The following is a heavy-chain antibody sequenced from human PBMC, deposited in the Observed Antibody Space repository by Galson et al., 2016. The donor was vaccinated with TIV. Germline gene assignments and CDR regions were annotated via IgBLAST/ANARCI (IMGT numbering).Heavy chain of an antibody. Sequence: PALVKPTQTLTLTCTFSGFSLYTRGVGVGWILQPPGKALEWLALFYWDGEERYSPSLRGRVTISTDTSGNEVVLKMTNMDPVDTGTYFCARRGGASSTGFFDLWGQGSLVTVSS. CDR1: GFSLYTRGVG. CDR2: FYWDGEE. D-gene: IGHD3-10*01. CDR3: ARRGGASSTGFFDL. J-gene: IGHJ4*02. V-gene: IGHV2-5*02.